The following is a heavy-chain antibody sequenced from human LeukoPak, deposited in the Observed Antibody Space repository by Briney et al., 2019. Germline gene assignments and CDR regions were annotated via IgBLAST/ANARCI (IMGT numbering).Heavy chain of an antibody. D-gene: IGHD3-16*02. CDR3: ARDNRGYDYVWGSYLDY. CDR1: GYTFTGYY. J-gene: IGHJ4*02. Sequence: ASVKVSCKGSGYTFTGYYMHWVRQAPGQGLEWMGWINPNSGGTNYAQKFQGRVTMTRDTSISTAYMELSRLRSDDTAVYYCARDNRGYDYVWGSYLDYWGQGPLVTVSS. V-gene: IGHV1-2*02. CDR2: INPNSGGT.